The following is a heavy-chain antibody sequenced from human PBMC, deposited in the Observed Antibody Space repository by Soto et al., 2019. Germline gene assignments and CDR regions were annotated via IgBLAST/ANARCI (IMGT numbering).Heavy chain of an antibody. Sequence: SETLSLTCTVSGGSVSSGSYYWSWTRQPPGKGLEWIGYIYYSGSTNYNPSLKSRVTISVDTSKNQFSLKLSSVTAADTAVYYCAYGFRDGYNYHYLVYWGPGTLLTV. CDR3: AYGFRDGYNYHYLVY. CDR2: IYYSGST. D-gene: IGHD5-12*01. CDR1: GGSVSSGSYY. J-gene: IGHJ4*02. V-gene: IGHV4-61*01.